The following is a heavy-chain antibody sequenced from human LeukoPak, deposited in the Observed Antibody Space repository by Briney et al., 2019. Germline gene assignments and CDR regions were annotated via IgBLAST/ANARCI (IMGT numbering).Heavy chain of an antibody. Sequence: ASVKVSCKASGYTFTSYGISWVRQAPGQGLEWMGWISAYNGNTNYAQKLQGRVTMTTDTSTSTAYMELRSLRSDDTAVYYSARRGPYYGSGSSFDYWGQGTLVTVSS. CDR1: GYTFTSYG. CDR3: ARRGPYYGSGSSFDY. J-gene: IGHJ4*02. D-gene: IGHD3-10*01. V-gene: IGHV1-18*01. CDR2: ISAYNGNT.